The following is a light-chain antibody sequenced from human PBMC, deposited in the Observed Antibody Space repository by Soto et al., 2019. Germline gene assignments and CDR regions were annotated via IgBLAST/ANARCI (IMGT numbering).Light chain of an antibody. CDR1: DVTIGRND. CDR2: DNN. V-gene: IGLV1-51*01. Sequence: QSVLTQPPSVSAAPGQKVTISCSGTDVTIGRNDVSWYRQLPGEVPGLLIYDNNDRPSGIPGRFSGSKSGTSAALGIAGLQTGAEAYYYCATWDDSLHGVVFGGGTKLTVL. J-gene: IGLJ2*01. CDR3: ATWDDSLHGVV.